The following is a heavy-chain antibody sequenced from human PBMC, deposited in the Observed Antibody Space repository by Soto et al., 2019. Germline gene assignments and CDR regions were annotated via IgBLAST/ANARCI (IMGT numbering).Heavy chain of an antibody. CDR1: GYAFTSYW. CDR2: TYPGDSDT. Sequence: GEALQISCTGSGYAFTSYWIAWVRQMPGKGLEWMGITYPGDSDTRYSPSFQGQVTISADKSITTAYLQWSSLKASDTAMYYCARGYCTTTICDPWFDPWGQGTLVTVSS. J-gene: IGHJ5*02. V-gene: IGHV5-51*01. CDR3: ARGYCTTTICDPWFDP. D-gene: IGHD2-2*01.